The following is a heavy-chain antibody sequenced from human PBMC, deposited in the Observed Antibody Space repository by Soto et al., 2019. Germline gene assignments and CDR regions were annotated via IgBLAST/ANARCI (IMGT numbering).Heavy chain of an antibody. CDR3: ARERQYEPLLY. Sequence: QVQLVQSGAEVKKPGASVKVSCRASGFTFSNYGITWVRQAPGQGLEWMGWVSAYNRNTDMAQKFEDRVTLTTDTATQTAYLELRGLRSDDPAVYFCARERQYEPLLYWGQGTLVTVSS. V-gene: IGHV1-18*04. J-gene: IGHJ4*02. CDR1: GFTFSNYG. D-gene: IGHD2-2*01. CDR2: VSAYNRNT.